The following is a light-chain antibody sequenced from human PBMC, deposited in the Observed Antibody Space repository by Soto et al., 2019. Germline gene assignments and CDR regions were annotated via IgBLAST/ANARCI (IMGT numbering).Light chain of an antibody. CDR3: QQYYSYPRT. Sequence: AIRMTQSPSSFSASTGDRVTITCRASQGISSYLDWYQQKPGKAPKLLIYAASTLQSGVPSRFSGSGSGTDFTLTISCLQSEDFATDYCQQYYSYPRTFGQGTQVDIK. CDR2: AAS. CDR1: QGISSY. J-gene: IGKJ1*01. V-gene: IGKV1-8*01.